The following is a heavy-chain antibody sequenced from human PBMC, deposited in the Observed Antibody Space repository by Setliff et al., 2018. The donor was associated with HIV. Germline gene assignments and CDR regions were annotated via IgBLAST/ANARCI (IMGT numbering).Heavy chain of an antibody. D-gene: IGHD1-26*01. J-gene: IGHJ6*02. V-gene: IGHV3-7*01. CDR2: INQDGSEK. CDR1: GFTFSTYW. Sequence: PGGSLRLSCTVSGFTFSTYWMSWVRQAPGKGLEWVANINQDGSEKNYVDSVKGRFTISRDNAKNSLHLQMNSLRAEDTSMYYCAREMATMYSYYYGMDVWGQGTTVTVSS. CDR3: AREMATMYSYYYGMDV.